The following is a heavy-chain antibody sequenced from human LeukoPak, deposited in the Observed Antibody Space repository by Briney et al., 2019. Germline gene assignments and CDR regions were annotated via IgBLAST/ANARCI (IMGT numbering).Heavy chain of an antibody. CDR1: GGSISSSSYY. V-gene: IGHV4-39*07. D-gene: IGHD2-21*01. Sequence: ATLSLTCTVSGGSISSSSYYWGWIRQPPGKGLEWIGSIYYSGSTYYNPSLKSRVTISVDTSKNQFSLKLSSVTAADTAVYYCARDRDRHFDYWGQGTLVTVSS. CDR3: ARDRDRHFDY. CDR2: IYYSGST. J-gene: IGHJ4*02.